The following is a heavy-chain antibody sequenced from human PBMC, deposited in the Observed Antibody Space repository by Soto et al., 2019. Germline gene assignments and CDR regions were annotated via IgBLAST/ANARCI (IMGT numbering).Heavy chain of an antibody. CDR1: GFTFSSYA. CDR2: ISGSGGST. V-gene: IGHV3-23*01. D-gene: IGHD3-3*01. Sequence: EVQLLESGGGLVQPGGSLRLSCAASGFTFSSYAMSWVRQAPGKGLEWVSAISGSGGSTYYADSVKGRFTISRDNSKNTLYLQMNSLRAEDKAVYYCAKDLIWSVRLLMQYYFDYWGQGTLVTVSS. J-gene: IGHJ4*02. CDR3: AKDLIWSVRLLMQYYFDY.